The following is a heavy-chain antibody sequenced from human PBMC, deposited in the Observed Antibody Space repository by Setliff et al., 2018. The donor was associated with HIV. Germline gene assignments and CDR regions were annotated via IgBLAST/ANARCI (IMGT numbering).Heavy chain of an antibody. CDR3: ARHSPSDY. CDR2: IYNSAST. CDR1: GDSISTDY. J-gene: IGHJ4*02. Sequence: SETLSLTCTVSGDSISTDYWTWIRQPPGEGLEWIGYIYNSASTSYNPSLKSRVTISVDTSKNQFSLKLSSVTAADTAVHYCARHSPSDYWGQGTLVTVSS. V-gene: IGHV4-59*08.